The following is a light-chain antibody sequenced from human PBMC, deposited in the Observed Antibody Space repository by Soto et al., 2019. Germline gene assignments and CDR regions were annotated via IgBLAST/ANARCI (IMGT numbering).Light chain of an antibody. CDR1: QSISSW. Sequence: EIQMSQSPSALSASVGDRVTITCRASQSISSWLAWYQQKPGKAPKLLIYDASNLESGVPSRFSGGGSGTEFSLTISSLQPDDFATYYCQQYNTYSTFGQGTRLAIK. J-gene: IGKJ5*01. CDR2: DAS. CDR3: QQYNTYST. V-gene: IGKV1-5*01.